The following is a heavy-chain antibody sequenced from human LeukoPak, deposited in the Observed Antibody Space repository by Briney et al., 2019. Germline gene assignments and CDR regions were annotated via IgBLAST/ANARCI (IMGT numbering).Heavy chain of an antibody. CDR3: AREYSSGWFAMPQGGYYYMDV. Sequence: PGGSLRLSCAASGFTFSNYAMSWVRQAPGKGLQWVSAISGSGGSTYYADSVKGRFTISRDNSKNTLYLQMNSLRAEDTAVYYCAREYSSGWFAMPQGGYYYMDVWGKGTAVTVSS. CDR2: ISGSGGST. CDR1: GFTFSNYA. V-gene: IGHV3-23*01. D-gene: IGHD6-19*01. J-gene: IGHJ6*03.